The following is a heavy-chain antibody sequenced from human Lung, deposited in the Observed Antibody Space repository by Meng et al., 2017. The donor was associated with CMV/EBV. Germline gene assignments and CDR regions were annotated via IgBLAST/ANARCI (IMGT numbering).Heavy chain of an antibody. D-gene: IGHD3-10*01. CDR2: IIPISATP. V-gene: IGHV1-69*05. CDR1: GGTFDNCA. Sequence: SVKVSCKASGGTFDNCALGWVRQAPGQGLEWVGGIIPISATPNYAQRFQGRVTITTDESMSTTYMELSSLSSEGTAMYYCARGPESEGILDYFGYWGQGTLVTVSS. CDR3: ARGPESEGILDYFGY. J-gene: IGHJ4*02.